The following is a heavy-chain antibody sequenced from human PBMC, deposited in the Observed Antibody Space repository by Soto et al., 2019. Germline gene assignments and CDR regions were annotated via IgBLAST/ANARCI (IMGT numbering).Heavy chain of an antibody. CDR3: ARDLIVERYDSLGFDY. CDR1: GYTFTSYG. CDR2: ISAYNGNT. J-gene: IGHJ4*02. Sequence: ASVKVSCKASGYTFTSYGISWVRQAPGQGLEWMGWISAYNGNTNYAQKLQGRVTMTTDTSTSTAYMELRSLRSDDTAVYYCARDLIVERYDSLGFDYWGQGTLVTVSS. V-gene: IGHV1-18*01. D-gene: IGHD1-26*01.